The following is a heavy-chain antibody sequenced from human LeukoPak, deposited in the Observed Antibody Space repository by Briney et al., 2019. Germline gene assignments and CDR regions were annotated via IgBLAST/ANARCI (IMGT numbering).Heavy chain of an antibody. CDR3: SRTGLVDFDY. V-gene: IGHV3-49*04. D-gene: IGHD1-14*01. J-gene: IGHJ4*02. Sequence: GGSLRLSCTTSGFAFDDFAMSWVRQPAGKGLEWVGFIRRSAYGGAAEYAASVKGRFIISRDDSRGIAYLQMNSLKTEDTAVYYCSRTGLVDFDYWGQGSRVIVSP. CDR2: IRRSAYGGAA. CDR1: GFAFDDFA.